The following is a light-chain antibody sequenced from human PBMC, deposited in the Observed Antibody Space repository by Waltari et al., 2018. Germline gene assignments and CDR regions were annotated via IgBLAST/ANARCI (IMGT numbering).Light chain of an antibody. Sequence: QSAPPQPASVSGSPVQSIALSYTGTSSEVGGSNYVSWYQQHPGKAPKLMIYDVSNRPSGVSNRFSGSKSGNTASLTISGLQAEDEADYYCSSYTSRSTWVFGGGTKLTVL. CDR2: DVS. V-gene: IGLV2-14*03. J-gene: IGLJ2*01. CDR1: SSEVGGSNY. CDR3: SSYTSRSTWV.